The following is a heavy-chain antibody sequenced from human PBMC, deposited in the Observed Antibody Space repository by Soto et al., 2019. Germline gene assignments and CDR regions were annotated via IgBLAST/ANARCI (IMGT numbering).Heavy chain of an antibody. CDR2: INAGNGNT. CDR1: GYTFTSAA. J-gene: IGHJ4*02. V-gene: IGHV1-3*01. Sequence: ASVKVSCKASGYTFTSAAMHWLRQAAGQRPEWMGWINAGNGNTKYSQKFQDRVTITRDTSASTAYMELSSLRSEDTAVYYCARAYGWIQLWLQDYWGQGTLVTVSS. D-gene: IGHD5-18*01. CDR3: ARAYGWIQLWLQDY.